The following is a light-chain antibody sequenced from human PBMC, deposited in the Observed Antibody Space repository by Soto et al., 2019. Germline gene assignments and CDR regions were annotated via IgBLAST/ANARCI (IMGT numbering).Light chain of an antibody. Sequence: DTQMTQSPSSLSASVGDRVTITCRASQGIRNDLSWYQQKPGKAPKRLMYAASNLQSGVPSRFSGSGSGTEFTLTISSLQPEDFATYYCLQHNSYPLTFGGGTKVEIK. V-gene: IGKV1-17*01. CDR1: QGIRND. J-gene: IGKJ4*01. CDR3: LQHNSYPLT. CDR2: AAS.